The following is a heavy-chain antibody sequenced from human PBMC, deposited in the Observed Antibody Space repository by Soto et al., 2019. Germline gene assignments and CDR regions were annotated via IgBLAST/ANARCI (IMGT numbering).Heavy chain of an antibody. CDR1: GYTFASYG. D-gene: IGHD1-7*01. Sequence: GASVEVSCKASGYTFASYGISWVRQAPGQGLEWMGWISAYNGNTNYAQKLQGRVTMTPDTSTSTAYMELRSLRSDDTAVYYCARAQAGTTCPWGQGTLGTVSS. CDR3: ARAQAGTTCP. CDR2: ISAYNGNT. J-gene: IGHJ1*01. V-gene: IGHV1-18*04.